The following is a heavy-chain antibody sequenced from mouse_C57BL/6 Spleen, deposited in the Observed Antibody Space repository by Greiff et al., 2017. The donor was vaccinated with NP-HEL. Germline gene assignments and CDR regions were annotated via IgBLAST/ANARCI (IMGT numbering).Heavy chain of an antibody. Sequence: EVQVVESGGGLVKPGGSLKLSCAASGFTFSSYTMSWVRQTPEKRLEWVATISGGGGNTYYPDSVKGRFTISRDNAKNTLYLQMSSLRSEDTALYYCARLDGYCYFDYWGQGTTLTVSS. CDR3: ARLDGYCYFDY. J-gene: IGHJ2*01. CDR1: GFTFSSYT. CDR2: ISGGGGNT. D-gene: IGHD2-3*01. V-gene: IGHV5-9*01.